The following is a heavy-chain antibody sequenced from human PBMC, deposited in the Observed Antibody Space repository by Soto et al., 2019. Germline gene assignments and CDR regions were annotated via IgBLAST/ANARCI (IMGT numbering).Heavy chain of an antibody. D-gene: IGHD3-22*01. Sequence: ASVKVSCKASGYTFTNYGFSWVRQAPGQGLEWMGWISAYNGHTDYSQKLQGRVTMTTDTSTSTTYMELRSLRSDDTAVYYCARDVFRYYFESGGYYTHYFDHWGQGTLVTVSS. J-gene: IGHJ4*02. CDR1: GYTFTNYG. V-gene: IGHV1-18*01. CDR2: ISAYNGHT. CDR3: ARDVFRYYFESGGYYTHYFDH.